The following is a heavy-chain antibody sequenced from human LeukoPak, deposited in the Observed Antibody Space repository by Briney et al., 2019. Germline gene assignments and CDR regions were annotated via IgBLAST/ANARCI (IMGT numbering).Heavy chain of an antibody. V-gene: IGHV4-39*07. CDR2: IYYSGST. CDR1: GGSISSNSYY. J-gene: IGHJ6*03. CDR3: ARVEYYYQYMDV. D-gene: IGHD2-2*01. Sequence: SETLSLTCTVSGGSISSNSYYWGWIPQPPGKGLEWFGNIYYSGSTYYNPSLKSRVTISVDTSKNQFSLKLSSVSAADTAVYYCARVEYYYQYMDVWGKGTTVTVSS.